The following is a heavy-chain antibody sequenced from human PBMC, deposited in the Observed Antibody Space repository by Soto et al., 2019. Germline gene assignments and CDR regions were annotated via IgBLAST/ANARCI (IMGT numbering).Heavy chain of an antibody. D-gene: IGHD6-6*01. Sequence: GGSLKLSCAASGFIFGSYAMSWVRQAPGKGLQWVSGISGRGDGTYYTDSVKGRFTISRDNSKNTLYLQMNSLRVEDTAVYFCEKEVAYSGSSSGEGSWGQGT. CDR2: ISGRGDGT. CDR3: EKEVAYSGSSSGEGS. J-gene: IGHJ5*02. CDR1: GFIFGSYA. V-gene: IGHV3-23*01.